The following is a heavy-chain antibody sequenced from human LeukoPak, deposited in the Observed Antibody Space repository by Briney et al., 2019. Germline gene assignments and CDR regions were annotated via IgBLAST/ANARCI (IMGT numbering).Heavy chain of an antibody. Sequence: GGSLRLSCAASGFTFSSYSMNWVRQAPGKGLEGVSSISSSSSCIYYADSVKGRFTISRDNAKNSLYLQMNSLRAEDTAVYYCARDWMTTGWNYVRNCFDPWGQGTLVTVSS. CDR1: GFTFSSYS. V-gene: IGHV3-21*01. CDR3: ARDWMTTGWNYVRNCFDP. J-gene: IGHJ5*02. CDR2: ISSSSSCI. D-gene: IGHD1-7*01.